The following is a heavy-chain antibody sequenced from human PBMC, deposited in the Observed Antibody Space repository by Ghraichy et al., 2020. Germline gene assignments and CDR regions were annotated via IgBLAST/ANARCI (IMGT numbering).Heavy chain of an antibody. CDR2: ISYDGSNK. D-gene: IGHD3-22*01. Sequence: GASLRLSCAASGFTFSKYGMHWVRQAPGKGLEWVAVISYDGSNKYYADSVKGRLTISRDNSKNTLYLQVNSLRAEDTAVYYCAKERNTSGYYSFRGDYYGMDVWGQGTAVTVSS. J-gene: IGHJ6*02. CDR1: GFTFSKYG. V-gene: IGHV3-30*18. CDR3: AKERNTSGYYSFRGDYYGMDV.